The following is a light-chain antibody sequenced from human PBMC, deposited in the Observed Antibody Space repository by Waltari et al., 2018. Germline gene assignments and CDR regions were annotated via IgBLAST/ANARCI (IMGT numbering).Light chain of an antibody. CDR3: QKYGSTPRP. V-gene: IGKV3-20*01. J-gene: IGKJ4*01. Sequence: EIVLTQSPGTLSLSQGERASLSCRARQIISTPYLAWYQQKPGQAPRLLIYDASRRATGIPDRFSGSGSGTDFTLTISRLEPEDFAVYYCQKYGSTPRPFGGGTKVEIK. CDR2: DAS. CDR1: QIISTPY.